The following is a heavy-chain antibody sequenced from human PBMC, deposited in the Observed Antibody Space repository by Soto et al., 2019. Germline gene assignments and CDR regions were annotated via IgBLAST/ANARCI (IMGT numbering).Heavy chain of an antibody. V-gene: IGHV4-59*08. CDR1: GGSISSYY. CDR3: ARMSAGGIVVVPAALNWFDP. D-gene: IGHD2-2*01. Sequence: SETLSLTCTVSGGSISSYYWSWIRQPPGKGLEWIGYIYYSGSTNYNPSLKSRVTISVDTSKNKFSLKLSSVTAADTAVYYCARMSAGGIVVVPAALNWFDPWGQGTLVTVSS. J-gene: IGHJ5*02. CDR2: IYYSGST.